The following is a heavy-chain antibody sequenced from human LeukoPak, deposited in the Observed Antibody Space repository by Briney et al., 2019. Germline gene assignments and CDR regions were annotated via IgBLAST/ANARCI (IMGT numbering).Heavy chain of an antibody. CDR1: GGSVSSSSYY. J-gene: IGHJ4*02. CDR2: IYYSGGT. D-gene: IGHD1-26*01. CDR3: ARHSGSYYQPLDY. V-gene: IGHV4-39*01. Sequence: SETLSLTCSVSGGSVSSSSYYWGWIRQPPGKGLEWTGSIYYSGGTYYNPSLKSRVIISVDTSKNQFSLKVSSVTAADTAVYYCARHSGSYYQPLDYWGQGTLVTVSS.